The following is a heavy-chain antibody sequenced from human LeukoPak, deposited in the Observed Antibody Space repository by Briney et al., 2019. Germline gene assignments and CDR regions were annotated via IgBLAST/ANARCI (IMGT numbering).Heavy chain of an antibody. Sequence: GGSLRLSCAASGFTFSSHWMSWVRQAPGKGLEWVANIKQDGSEKYYVDSVKGRFTISRDNAKNSLYLQMNSLRAEDTAVYYCARDYYDSSGYYLFDYWGEGTLVTVSS. CDR3: ARDYYDSSGYYLFDY. V-gene: IGHV3-7*01. CDR1: GFTFSSHW. D-gene: IGHD3-22*01. J-gene: IGHJ4*02. CDR2: IKQDGSEK.